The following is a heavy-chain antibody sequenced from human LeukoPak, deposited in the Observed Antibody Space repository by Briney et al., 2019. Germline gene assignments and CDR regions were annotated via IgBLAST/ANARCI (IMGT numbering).Heavy chain of an antibody. D-gene: IGHD2-2*02. Sequence: ASVKVSCKASGYTFTSYGISWVRQAPGQGLEWMGWISAYNGNTNYAQKLQGRVTMTTDTSTSTAYMELRSLRSDDTAVYYCARDRYCSSTSCYTGWFDPWGQGTLVTVSS. CDR2: ISAYNGNT. CDR3: ARDRYCSSTSCYTGWFDP. J-gene: IGHJ5*02. CDR1: GYTFTSYG. V-gene: IGHV1-18*01.